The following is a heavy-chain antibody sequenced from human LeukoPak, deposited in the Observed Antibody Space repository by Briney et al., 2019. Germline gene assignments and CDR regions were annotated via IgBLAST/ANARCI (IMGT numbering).Heavy chain of an antibody. Sequence: ASVKVSCKASGDTFSSYVISWVRQAPGQGLEWMGGINPVFGTAHYAQKFQDRVTITADESTSTAYMELSSLRSEDTAVYYCEKTFLTAYDTYFYYYGLDVWGQGTPVTVSS. CDR1: GDTFSSYV. D-gene: IGHD3-9*01. CDR2: INPVFGTA. J-gene: IGHJ6*02. CDR3: EKTFLTAYDTYFYYYGLDV. V-gene: IGHV1-69*13.